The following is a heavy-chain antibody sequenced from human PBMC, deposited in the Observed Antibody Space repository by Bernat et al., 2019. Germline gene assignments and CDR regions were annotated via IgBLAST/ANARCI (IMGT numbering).Heavy chain of an antibody. CDR2: ISYDGSNK. J-gene: IGHJ4*02. CDR3: VRDLHDEIFVFDY. Sequence: QVQLVESGGGVVQPGRSLRLSCAASGFTFSSYAMHWVRQAPGKGLEWVAVISYDGSNKYYADSVKGRFTISRDNSKNTLYLQMNSLRAEDTAVYYCVRDLHDEIFVFDYWGQGTLVTVSS. V-gene: IGHV3-30-3*01. CDR1: GFTFSSYA. D-gene: IGHD3-3*01.